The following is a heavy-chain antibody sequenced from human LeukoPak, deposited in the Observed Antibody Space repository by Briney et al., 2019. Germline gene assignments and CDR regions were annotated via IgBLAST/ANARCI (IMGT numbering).Heavy chain of an antibody. CDR2: IYYSGST. V-gene: IGHV4-39*01. CDR1: GGSISSSSYY. D-gene: IGHD3-22*01. Sequence: SETLSLTCTVSGGSISSSSYYWGWIRQPPGKGLEWIGSIYYSGSTYYNPSLKSRVTISVDTSKNQFSLKLSSVTAAGTAVYYCARLSAPRYYYDSSGYYNIDYWGQGTLVTVSP. CDR3: ARLSAPRYYYDSSGYYNIDY. J-gene: IGHJ4*02.